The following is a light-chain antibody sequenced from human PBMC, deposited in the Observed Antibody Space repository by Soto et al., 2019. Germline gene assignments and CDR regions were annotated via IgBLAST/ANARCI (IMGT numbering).Light chain of an antibody. V-gene: IGLV2-14*01. CDR1: DSDVGGYNY. CDR2: GVT. Sequence: QSALTQPASVSGSPGQSVTISCTGTDSDVGGYNYVSWYQQHPGKAPKLIIYGVTNRPSGVSNRFSGSKSGNTASLTISGLQAEDEADYYCSSYTTRSHYVVLGGGTKLTVL. J-gene: IGLJ2*01. CDR3: SSYTTRSHYVV.